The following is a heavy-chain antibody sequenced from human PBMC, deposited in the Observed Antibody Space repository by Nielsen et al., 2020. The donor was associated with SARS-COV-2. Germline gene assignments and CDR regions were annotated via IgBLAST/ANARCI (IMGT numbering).Heavy chain of an antibody. J-gene: IGHJ6*02. CDR3: ARWCVRAAGNYGMDV. D-gene: IGHD1-14*01. CDR2: INPSGGST. CDR1: GYTFTSYY. Sequence: ASVKVSCKASGYTFTSYYMHWVRQAPGQGLEWMGIINPSGGSTSYAQKFQGRVTMTRDTSTSTVYMELSSLRSEDTAVYYCARWCVRAAGNYGMDVGGQGTTVTVSS. V-gene: IGHV1-46*01.